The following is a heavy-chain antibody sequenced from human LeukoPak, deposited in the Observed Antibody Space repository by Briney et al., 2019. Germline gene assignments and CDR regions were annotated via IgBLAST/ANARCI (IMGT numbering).Heavy chain of an antibody. D-gene: IGHD5-24*01. J-gene: IGHJ4*02. CDR3: ARHGMATIIN. CDR1: GDSISSSSYY. CDR2: IYYSGST. Sequence: SETLSLTCTVSGDSISSSSYYWGWIRQPPGKGLEWIGTIYYSGSTYYNPSLESRVTISIDTSKNQFSLKLSSVTAADTAVFYCARHGMATIINWGQGTLVTVSS. V-gene: IGHV4-39*01.